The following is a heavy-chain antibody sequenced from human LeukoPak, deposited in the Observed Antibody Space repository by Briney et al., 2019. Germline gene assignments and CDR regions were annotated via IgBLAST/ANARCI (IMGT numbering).Heavy chain of an antibody. V-gene: IGHV4-59*01. J-gene: IGHJ4*02. CDR3: TTIKRGDIFGYFDF. Sequence: PSETLSLTCTFSGGSISSYHWNWIRQTPGKELEWIGYMYYTGVSNYNPSLKSRVAISVDSSKNQFSLKVTSVTAADTAIYYCTTIKRGDIFGYFDFWGQGALVTVSS. CDR1: GGSISSYH. CDR2: MYYTGVS. D-gene: IGHD5-18*01.